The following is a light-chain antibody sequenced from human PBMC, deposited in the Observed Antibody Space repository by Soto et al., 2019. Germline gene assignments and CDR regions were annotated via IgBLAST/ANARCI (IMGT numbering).Light chain of an antibody. V-gene: IGKV1-5*01. J-gene: IGKJ1*01. CDR3: QQYTNTNSPWM. Sequence: DIQVTQSPPTLSASVGDRVTITGRASPTIRTWMAWYQQKPGKAPKLLVYDASTLQSGVASRFSGSGSGTEFTLIISGLQPDDSATYYCQQYTNTNSPWMFGQGTKVDIK. CDR1: PTIRTW. CDR2: DAS.